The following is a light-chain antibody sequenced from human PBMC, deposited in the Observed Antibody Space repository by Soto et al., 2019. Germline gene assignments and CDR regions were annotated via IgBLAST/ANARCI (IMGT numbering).Light chain of an antibody. CDR3: QTWGTGTWE. CDR1: SGHSSYA. J-gene: IGLJ3*02. V-gene: IGLV4-69*01. CDR2: LNSDGSH. Sequence: QPVLTQSPSASASLGASVKLTCTLSSGHSSYAIAWHQQQPEKGPRYLMKLNSDGSHSKGDGIPDRFSGSSSGAERYLTISSLQSEDEADYYCQTWGTGTWEFGGGTKVTVL.